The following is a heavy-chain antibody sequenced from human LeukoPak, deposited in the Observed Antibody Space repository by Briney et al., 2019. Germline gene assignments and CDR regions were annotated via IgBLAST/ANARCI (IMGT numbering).Heavy chain of an antibody. J-gene: IGHJ4*02. Sequence: SGPTLVNPTHTLTLTCTFSGFSLSTSGMCVSWIRQPPGTALEWLARTDWDDDKYYSTSLKTRLTIFKDTSKNQVVLTMTNMDPVDTVTYYCARTTCSSGWYGADYFDYWGQGTLVTVSS. CDR1: GFSLSTSGMC. CDR2: TDWDDDK. D-gene: IGHD6-19*01. V-gene: IGHV2-70*11. CDR3: ARTTCSSGWYGADYFDY.